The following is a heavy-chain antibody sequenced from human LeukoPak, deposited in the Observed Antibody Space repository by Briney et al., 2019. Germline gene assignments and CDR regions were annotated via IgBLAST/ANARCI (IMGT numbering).Heavy chain of an antibody. CDR1: GGSISSGDYY. Sequence: SQTLSLTCTVSGGSISSGDYYWRWIRQPPGKGLEWIGYIYYSGSTYYNPSLKSRFTISVDTSKNKFSLKLSSVTAADTAVYYCASMVRGVILAFDYWGQGTLVTVSS. D-gene: IGHD3-10*01. CDR3: ASMVRGVILAFDY. CDR2: IYYSGST. J-gene: IGHJ4*02. V-gene: IGHV4-30-4*01.